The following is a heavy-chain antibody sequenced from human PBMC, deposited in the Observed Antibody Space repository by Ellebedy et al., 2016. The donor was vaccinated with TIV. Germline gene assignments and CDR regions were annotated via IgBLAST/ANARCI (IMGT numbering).Heavy chain of an antibody. CDR2: TKQDGSEK. CDR1: GFTFSTYW. Sequence: GGSLRLXXAASGFTFSTYWMHWVRQAPGKGLEWVANTKQDGSEKYYVDSVKGRFTISRDNAKNSLYLQMNSLRAEDTAVYYCARALGGGDCYWGQGTLVTVSS. J-gene: IGHJ4*02. V-gene: IGHV3-7*01. CDR3: ARALGGGDCY. D-gene: IGHD2-21*02.